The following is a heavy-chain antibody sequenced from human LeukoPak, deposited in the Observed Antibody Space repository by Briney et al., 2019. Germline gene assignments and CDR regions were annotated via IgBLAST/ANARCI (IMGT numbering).Heavy chain of an antibody. J-gene: IGHJ3*02. CDR1: GFTGSSKY. CDR3: AREGDSQRSDAFDI. V-gene: IGHV3-66*02. D-gene: IGHD3-16*01. Sequence: GGFLRLSCAAAGFTGSSKYMSGVRQAAGKGLEGVSIIYSGGSTYYADSVKGRFTISRDNSKNTLYLQMNSLRAEDTAVYYCAREGDSQRSDAFDIWGQGTMVTVSS. CDR2: IYSGGST.